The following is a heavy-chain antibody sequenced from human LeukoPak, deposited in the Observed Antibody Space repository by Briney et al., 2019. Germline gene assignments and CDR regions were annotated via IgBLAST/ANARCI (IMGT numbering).Heavy chain of an antibody. CDR2: IYYSGST. CDR3: ARSDGYGLVGI. CDR1: GGSISSNSYY. J-gene: IGHJ3*02. V-gene: IGHV4-39*01. Sequence: SEPLSLTCAVSGGSISSNSYYWGWIRQPPGKGLEWIGSIYYSGSTYYNPSLKSRVTISVDTSKNQFSLKLSSVTAADTAVYYCARSDGYGLVGIWGQGTMVTVSS. D-gene: IGHD3-10*01.